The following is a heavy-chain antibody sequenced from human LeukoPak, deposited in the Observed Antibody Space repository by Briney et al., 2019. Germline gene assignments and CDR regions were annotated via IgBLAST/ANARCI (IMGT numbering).Heavy chain of an antibody. D-gene: IGHD3-22*01. J-gene: IGHJ4*02. CDR3: AKENYDSSGYSHFDY. CDR2: ISGSGGST. V-gene: IGHV3-23*01. CDR1: GFTFSSYA. Sequence: GGSLRLSCAASGFTFSSYAMSWVRQAPGKGLEWVSAISGSGGSTYYADPVKGRFTISRDNSKNTLYLQMNSLRAEDTAVYYCAKENYDSSGYSHFDYWGQGTLVTVSS.